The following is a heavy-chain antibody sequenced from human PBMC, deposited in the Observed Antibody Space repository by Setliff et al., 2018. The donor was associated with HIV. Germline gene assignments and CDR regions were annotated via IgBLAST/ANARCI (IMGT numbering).Heavy chain of an antibody. D-gene: IGHD5-12*01. J-gene: IGHJ6*02. CDR3: ARGGPAVAYAVDV. Sequence: SLRLSCAASGFTFSSYSMNWVRQAPGKGLEWVSSISSSSSYIYYADSVKGRFTISRDNAKNSLYLQMNSLRAADTAIYYCARGGPAVAYAVDVWGQGTTVTVSS. V-gene: IGHV3-21*04. CDR2: ISSSSSYI. CDR1: GFTFSSYS.